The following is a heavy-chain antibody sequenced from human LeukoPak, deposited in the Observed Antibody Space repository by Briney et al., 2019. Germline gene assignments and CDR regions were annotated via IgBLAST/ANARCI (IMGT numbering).Heavy chain of an antibody. CDR1: GFTFSSYG. CDR3: AKFLRSSSFVSF. V-gene: IGHV3-23*01. CDR2: ISGSGGST. Sequence: TGGSLRLSCAASGFTFSSYGMSWVRQAPGKGLEWVSAISGSGGSTYYADSVKGRFTISRDNSKNTLYLQMNSLRAEDTAVYYCAKFLRSSSFVSFWGQGTLVTVSS. J-gene: IGHJ4*02. D-gene: IGHD6-13*01.